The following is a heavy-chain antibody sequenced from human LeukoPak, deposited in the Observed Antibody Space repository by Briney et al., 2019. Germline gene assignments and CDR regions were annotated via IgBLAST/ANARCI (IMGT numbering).Heavy chain of an antibody. CDR2: ISSSSSTI. CDR3: ARDAELGSYYVPLAPNWFDP. D-gene: IGHD1-26*01. V-gene: IGHV3-48*02. J-gene: IGHJ5*02. CDR1: GFTFSNYA. Sequence: GGSLRLSCEASGFTFSNYAMSWVRQAPGKGLEWVSYISSSSSTIYYADSVKGRFTISRDNAKNSLYLQMNSLRDEDTAVYYCARDAELGSYYVPLAPNWFDPWGQGTLVTVSS.